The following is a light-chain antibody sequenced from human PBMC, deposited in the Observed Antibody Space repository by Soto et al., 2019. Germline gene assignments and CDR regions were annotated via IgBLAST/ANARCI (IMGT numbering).Light chain of an antibody. CDR3: GSYTSTDTPFV. J-gene: IGLJ1*01. V-gene: IGLV2-14*01. Sequence: QSALSQPSPVSGSPGQSITISCTVTSTDVGGYNYVSWYQHHPGKGPKLIIYEVSNRPSGVSDRFSGSKSGNKASLIISNLEAEDESDYYCGSYTSTDTPFVFGTGTKVTVL. CDR2: EVS. CDR1: STDVGGYNY.